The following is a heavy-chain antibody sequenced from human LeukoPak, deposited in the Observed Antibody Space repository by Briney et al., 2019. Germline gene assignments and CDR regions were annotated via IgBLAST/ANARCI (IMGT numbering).Heavy chain of an antibody. CDR1: GYAFTSYG. J-gene: IGHJ3*02. Sequence: ASVKVSCKASGYAFTSYGNSWVRQAPGQGLEWMGWISAYNGNTNYAQKLQGRVTMTTDTSTSTAYMELRSLRSDDTAVYYCARHERWLQSDAFDIWGQGTMVTVSS. CDR3: ARHERWLQSDAFDI. CDR2: ISAYNGNT. D-gene: IGHD5-24*01. V-gene: IGHV1-18*01.